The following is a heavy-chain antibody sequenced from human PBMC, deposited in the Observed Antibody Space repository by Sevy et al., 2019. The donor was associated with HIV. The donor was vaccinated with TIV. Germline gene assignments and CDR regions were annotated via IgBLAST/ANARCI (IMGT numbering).Heavy chain of an antibody. D-gene: IGHD1-26*01. Sequence: SETLSLTCTVFGGSITSLYWNWIRQPPGKGLEWIANIYYNGHINYNPSLKSRVTLSLDTSKNQFSLRLSSVTAADTAMYYCAGENAWGRGHSWGQGTLVTVSS. CDR3: AGENAWGRGHS. V-gene: IGHV4-59*08. J-gene: IGHJ4*02. CDR2: IYYNGHI. CDR1: GGSITSLY.